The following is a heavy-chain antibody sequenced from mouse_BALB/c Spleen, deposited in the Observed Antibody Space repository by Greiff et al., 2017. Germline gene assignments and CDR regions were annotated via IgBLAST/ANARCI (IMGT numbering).Heavy chain of an antibody. CDR3: ARGNYHYAMDY. CDR2: ISYSGST. Sequence: EGKLMESGPGLVKPSQSLSLTCTVTGYSITSDYAWNWIRQFPGNKLEWMGYISYSGSTSYNPSLKSRISITRDTSKNQFFLQLNSVTTEDTATYYCARGNYHYAMDYWGQGTSVTVSS. V-gene: IGHV3-2*02. CDR1: GYSITSDYA. J-gene: IGHJ4*01. D-gene: IGHD2-1*01.